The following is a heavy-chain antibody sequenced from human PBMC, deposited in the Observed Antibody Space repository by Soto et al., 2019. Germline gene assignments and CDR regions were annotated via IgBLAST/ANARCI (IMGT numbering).Heavy chain of an antibody. D-gene: IGHD3-3*01. Sequence: PSETLSLTCTVSGGSISSYYWSSIRQPPGKGLEWIGYIYYSGSTNYNPSLKSRVTISVDTSKNQFSLKLSSVTAADTAVYYCARVLFGRGNWFDPWGQGTLVTVSS. CDR1: GGSISSYY. CDR3: ARVLFGRGNWFDP. CDR2: IYYSGST. V-gene: IGHV4-59*01. J-gene: IGHJ5*02.